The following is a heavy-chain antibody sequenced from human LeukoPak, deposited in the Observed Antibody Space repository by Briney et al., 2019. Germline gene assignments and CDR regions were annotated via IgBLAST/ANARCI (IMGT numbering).Heavy chain of an antibody. CDR3: ARAARIAAASPSPFGY. CDR1: GYTFSGYY. Sequence: ASVKVSCKASGYTFSGYYMHWVRQAPGQGLEWMGWINPNSGGTNYAQKFQGRVTMTRDTSISTAHMELSRLRSDDTAVYYCARAARIAAASPSPFGYWGQGTLVTVSS. CDR2: INPNSGGT. J-gene: IGHJ4*02. V-gene: IGHV1-2*02. D-gene: IGHD6-13*01.